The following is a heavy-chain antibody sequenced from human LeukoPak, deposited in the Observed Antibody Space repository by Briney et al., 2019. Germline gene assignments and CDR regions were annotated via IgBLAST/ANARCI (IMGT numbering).Heavy chain of an antibody. Sequence: SETLSLTCTVSGGSISSSSYYWDWIRQPPGKGLEYIGSIYFTGGTYYNPSLKSRVTISVDTSKNQFSLNLSSVTAADTAVYYCARQKYGDYRNAFDIWGQGRMVTVSS. V-gene: IGHV4-39*01. CDR1: GGSISSSSYY. CDR2: IYFTGGT. D-gene: IGHD4-17*01. J-gene: IGHJ3*02. CDR3: ARQKYGDYRNAFDI.